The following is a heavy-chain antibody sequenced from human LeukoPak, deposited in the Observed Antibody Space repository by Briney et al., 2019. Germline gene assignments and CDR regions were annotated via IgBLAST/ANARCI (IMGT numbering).Heavy chain of an antibody. V-gene: IGHV3-30*18. J-gene: IGHJ4*02. Sequence: GGSLRLSCTASGFTLSNFGMHWVRQAPGKGLEWVALISYDGSNKYYADSVKGRFTISRDNSKNTLYLQMNSLRAEDTAVYYCAKAANIVVVVAATDYWGQGTLVTVSS. D-gene: IGHD2-15*01. CDR3: AKAANIVVVVAATDY. CDR1: GFTLSNFG. CDR2: ISYDGSNK.